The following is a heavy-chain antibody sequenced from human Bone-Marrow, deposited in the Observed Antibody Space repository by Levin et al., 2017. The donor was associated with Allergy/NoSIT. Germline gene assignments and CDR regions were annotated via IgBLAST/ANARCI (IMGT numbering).Heavy chain of an antibody. CDR2: IRPSSERT. Sequence: LSLTCAASGFTFANPAMTWVRHAPGKGLEWVSTIRPSSERTYFADSVKGRFTVSRDDSMNMMYLQMNSLRADDAAVYYCAREQGARGWYTVDFWGQGALVTVSS. CDR1: GFTFANPA. V-gene: IGHV3-23*01. J-gene: IGHJ4*02. CDR3: AREQGARGWYTVDF. D-gene: IGHD6-19*01.